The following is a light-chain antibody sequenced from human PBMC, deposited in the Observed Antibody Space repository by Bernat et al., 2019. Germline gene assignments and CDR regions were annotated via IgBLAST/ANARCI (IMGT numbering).Light chain of an antibody. V-gene: IGKV1-27*01. CDR2: SAF. CDR3: QMYANVIRT. CDR1: QDIRKS. J-gene: IGKJ4*01. Sequence: DIQMTQSPSSLSASVGDRVSITCRASQDIRKSVAWYQQRPGKAPDLLIYSAFTLQSGVPSRFSGSGSGTDFTLSLSSLQPEDVATYYCQMYANVIRTVGGVTKVEIK.